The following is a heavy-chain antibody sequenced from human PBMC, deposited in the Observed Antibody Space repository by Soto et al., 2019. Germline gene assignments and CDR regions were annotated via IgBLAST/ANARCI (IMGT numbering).Heavy chain of an antibody. Sequence: GASVKVSCKASGYTFPGYYMHWGRQAPGQGLEGMGWINPKSGGTNYAQKFQGWVTMTRDTSISTAYMELSRLRSDDTAVYYCARGIGAAVVPVAIGSYYYFLDVWVKETLVTVSS. CDR1: GYTFPGYY. J-gene: IGHJ6*03. V-gene: IGHV1-2*04. CDR3: ARGIGAAVVPVAIGSYYYFLDV. D-gene: IGHD2-2*01. CDR2: INPKSGGT.